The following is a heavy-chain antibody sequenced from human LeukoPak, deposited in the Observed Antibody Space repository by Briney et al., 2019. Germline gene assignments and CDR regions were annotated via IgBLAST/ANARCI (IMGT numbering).Heavy chain of an antibody. Sequence: SETLSLTCTVSGGSMTRGSYYWSWIRQPPGKGLEWVGHIYKSGTTYYNPSLKNRVIVSIDTSKNQFSLKLSSVTAADTAVYYCVREIQELTGSPGDYWGQGTLVTVSS. CDR2: IYKSGTT. CDR1: GGSMTRGSYY. V-gene: IGHV4-30-4*01. D-gene: IGHD3-9*01. CDR3: VREIQELTGSPGDY. J-gene: IGHJ4*02.